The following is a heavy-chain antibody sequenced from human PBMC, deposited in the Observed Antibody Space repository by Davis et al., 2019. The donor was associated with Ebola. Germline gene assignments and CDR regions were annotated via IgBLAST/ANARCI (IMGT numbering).Heavy chain of an antibody. CDR1: GYTFTGYY. D-gene: IGHD2/OR15-2a*01. V-gene: IGHV1-2*04. J-gene: IGHJ4*02. CDR3: ARQYYPLDY. CDR2: INPNSGGT. Sequence: ASVKVSCKASGYTFTGYYIHWVRQAPGQGLEWMGWINPNSGGTNSAQNFQGWVTMTRDTSISTAYLELSSLRSDDTAVYYCARQYYPLDYWGQGTLVTVSS.